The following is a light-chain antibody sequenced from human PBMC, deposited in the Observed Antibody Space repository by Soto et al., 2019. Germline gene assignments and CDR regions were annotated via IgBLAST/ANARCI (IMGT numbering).Light chain of an antibody. CDR3: QQRNYWLS. CDR1: QSVSTN. V-gene: IGKV3D-15*01. Sequence: ETVMTQSPATLSVSQGERATLSCRASQSVSTNLAWYQQKPGQAPRLLIYDISLRGTGIPTRFSGSGSGTDFTLTISSLEPEDFAIYYCQQRNYWLSFGGGTKVDIK. J-gene: IGKJ4*01. CDR2: DIS.